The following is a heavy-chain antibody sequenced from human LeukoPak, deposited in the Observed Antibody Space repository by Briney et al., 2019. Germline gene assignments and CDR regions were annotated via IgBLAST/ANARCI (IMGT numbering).Heavy chain of an antibody. V-gene: IGHV4-59*12. J-gene: IGHJ4*02. Sequence: KPSETLSLTCTASGGSISSYYWSWIRQPPGKGLEWIGYIYYSGSTNYNPSLKSRVTISVDTSKNQFSLKLSSVTAADTAVYYCASHHFWSGYYETPFDYWGQGTLVTVSS. CDR1: GGSISSYY. CDR2: IYYSGST. CDR3: ASHHFWSGYYETPFDY. D-gene: IGHD3-3*02.